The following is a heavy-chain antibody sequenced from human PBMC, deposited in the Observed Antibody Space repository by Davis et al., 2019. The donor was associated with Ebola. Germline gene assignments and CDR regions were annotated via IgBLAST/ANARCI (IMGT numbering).Heavy chain of an antibody. J-gene: IGHJ4*02. V-gene: IGHV4-34*01. CDR3: ARAGYSRVIGY. Sequence: PGGSLRLSCAVYGGSFSGYYWSWIRQPPGKGLEWIGEINHSGSTNYNPSLKSRVTISVDTSKNQFSLKLSSVTAADTAVYYCARAGYSRVIGYWGQGTLVTVSS. D-gene: IGHD5-18*01. CDR1: GGSFSGYY. CDR2: INHSGST.